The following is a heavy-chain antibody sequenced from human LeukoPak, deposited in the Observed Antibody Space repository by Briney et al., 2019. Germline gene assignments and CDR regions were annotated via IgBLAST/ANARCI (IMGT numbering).Heavy chain of an antibody. CDR2: IKQDESEK. V-gene: IGHV3-7*01. D-gene: IGHD6-13*01. J-gene: IGHJ6*03. CDR3: ARGVGISWYWAYMDV. CDR1: GFSFSSYW. Sequence: GGSLRLSCEASGFSFSSYWMSWVRQAPGKGPEWVANIKQDESEKYSVDSVKGRFTISRDNAKNSLYLQMNSLRAEDTAVYYCARGVGISWYWAYMDVWGKGTPVTVSS.